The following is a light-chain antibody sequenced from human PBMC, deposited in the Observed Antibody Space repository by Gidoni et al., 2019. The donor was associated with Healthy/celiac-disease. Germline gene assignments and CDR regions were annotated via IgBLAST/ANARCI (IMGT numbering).Light chain of an antibody. CDR2: AAS. CDR3: QQSYSTLGT. J-gene: IGKJ4*01. Sequence: DIQMTPSPSSLSASVGDRVTITCRASQSISSYLNWYKQKPGKAPKLLIYAASSLQSGVPSRFSGSGSGTDFTLTISSLQPEDFATYYCQQSYSTLGTFGGGTKVEIK. V-gene: IGKV1-39*01. CDR1: QSISSY.